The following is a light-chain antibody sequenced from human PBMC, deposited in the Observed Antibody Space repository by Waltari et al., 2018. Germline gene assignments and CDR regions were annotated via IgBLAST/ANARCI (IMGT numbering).Light chain of an antibody. CDR3: AVWDYNLGGV. J-gene: IGLJ3*02. V-gene: IGLV1-44*01. Sequence: QSVLTQSPSASGTPGQRVTISCSGASSNIGRNTVNWYQQFPGTAPKLLIYRDDQRPSGVPARFSGSKSGTSASLAISGLQSEDEADYYCAVWDYNLGGVFGGGTKVTVL. CDR1: SSNIGRNT. CDR2: RDD.